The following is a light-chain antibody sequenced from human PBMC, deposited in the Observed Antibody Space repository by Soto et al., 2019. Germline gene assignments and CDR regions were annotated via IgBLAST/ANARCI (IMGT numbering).Light chain of an antibody. CDR3: QLYGSSPAWT. Sequence: EIVLTQSPGTLSLSPGERATLSCRASQSVSSSYLAWYPQKPGQAPRLLIYGASSRATGIPDRFSGRGSGNEFTLTISRLEPSDFAVYYCQLYGSSPAWTFGQGTKVEIK. CDR2: GAS. CDR1: QSVSSSY. J-gene: IGKJ1*01. V-gene: IGKV3-20*01.